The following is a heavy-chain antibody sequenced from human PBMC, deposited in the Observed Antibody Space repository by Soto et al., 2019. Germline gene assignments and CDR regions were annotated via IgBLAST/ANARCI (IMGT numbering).Heavy chain of an antibody. V-gene: IGHV4-59*01. J-gene: IGHJ5*02. CDR1: CGSISSYY. Sequence: SETLSLTCTVSCGSISSYYWSWIRQPPGKGLEWIGYIYYSGSTNYNPSLKSRVTISVDTSKNQFSLKLSSVTAADTAVYYCARDRYGDNWFDPWGQGTLVTVSS. CDR3: ARDRYGDNWFDP. CDR2: IYYSGST. D-gene: IGHD4-17*01.